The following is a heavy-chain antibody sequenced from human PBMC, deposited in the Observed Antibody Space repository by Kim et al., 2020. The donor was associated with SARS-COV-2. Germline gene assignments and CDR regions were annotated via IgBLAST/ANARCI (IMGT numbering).Heavy chain of an antibody. J-gene: IGHJ4*02. CDR3: ARGYRSTLGF. D-gene: IGHD6-13*01. CDR2: SDI. Sequence: SDIYYADPVKGRFTISRDNAKNSLYLQMSSLRAEDTAVYYCARGYRSTLGFWGQGTLVTVSS. V-gene: IGHV3-21*01.